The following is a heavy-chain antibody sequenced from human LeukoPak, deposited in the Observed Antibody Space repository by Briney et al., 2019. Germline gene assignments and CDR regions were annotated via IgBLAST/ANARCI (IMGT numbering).Heavy chain of an antibody. J-gene: IGHJ4*02. V-gene: IGHV3-23*01. CDR1: GFTFSNYW. D-gene: IGHD1-26*01. CDR2: IIDSGIST. CDR3: AKGSRGSYDY. Sequence: GGSLRLSCAASGFTFSNYWMHWVRQAPEKGLEWVSSIIDSGISTYYGDSVKGRFTISRDNSKNTLYLQMNSLRAEDTAVYYCAKGSRGSYDYWGQGTLVTVSS.